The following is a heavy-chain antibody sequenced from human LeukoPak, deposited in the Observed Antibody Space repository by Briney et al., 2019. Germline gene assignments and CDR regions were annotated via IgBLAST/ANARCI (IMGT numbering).Heavy chain of an antibody. V-gene: IGHV3-30*02. Sequence: PGGSLRLSCAACSFIFSTYGMHGVRQAPGKGPEWVAFMSYDGTNKNYGDSVKGRFTISRDNSKNTLYLQMNSLRAEDTAVYHCAKDLVMTTIGGFLDHWGQGTLVSVSS. D-gene: IGHD5-24*01. CDR1: SFIFSTYG. CDR2: MSYDGTNK. J-gene: IGHJ4*02. CDR3: AKDLVMTTIGGFLDH.